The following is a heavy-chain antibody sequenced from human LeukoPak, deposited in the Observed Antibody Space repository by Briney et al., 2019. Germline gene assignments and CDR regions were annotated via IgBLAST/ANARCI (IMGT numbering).Heavy chain of an antibody. D-gene: IGHD2-8*01. V-gene: IGHV3-23*01. J-gene: IGHJ4*02. Sequence: GGSLRLSCAASGFTFSSYAMSWVRQAPGKGLEWVSAISDSGGSTYDADSVRGRFTISRDNSKNTLYLQMNSLRAEDTAVYYCAKDTSIGRYCTNGVCSPFDYWGQGTLVTVSS. CDR3: AKDTSIGRYCTNGVCSPFDY. CDR2: ISDSGGST. CDR1: GFTFSSYA.